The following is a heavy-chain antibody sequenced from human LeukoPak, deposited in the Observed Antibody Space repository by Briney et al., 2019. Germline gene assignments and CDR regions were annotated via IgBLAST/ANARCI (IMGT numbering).Heavy chain of an antibody. CDR1: GFTFSVYY. CDR3: ARDNRGGYSYGSVDY. Sequence: PGGSLRLSCAASGFTFSVYYMRLIRQAPGKGLEWVSYISSSGSTIYYADSVKGRFTISRDNAKNSLYLQMNSLRAEDTAVYYCARDNRGGYSYGSVDYWGQGTLVTVSS. D-gene: IGHD5-18*01. CDR2: ISSSGSTI. V-gene: IGHV3-11*04. J-gene: IGHJ4*02.